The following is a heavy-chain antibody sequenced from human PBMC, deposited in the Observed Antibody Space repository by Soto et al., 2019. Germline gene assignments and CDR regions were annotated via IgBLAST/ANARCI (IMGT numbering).Heavy chain of an antibody. CDR1: GGSISSGGYS. J-gene: IGHJ1*01. V-gene: IGHV4-30-2*01. D-gene: IGHD3-9*01. Sequence: TSETLSLTCTVSGGSISSGGYSWSWIRQPPGKGLEWIGYIYHSGSTYYNPSLKSRVTISVDRSKNQFSLKLISVTAADTAVFFCPKSYHIEGRGSFPPHWGKGALVPVSS. CDR2: IYHSGST. CDR3: PKSYHIEGRGSFPPH.